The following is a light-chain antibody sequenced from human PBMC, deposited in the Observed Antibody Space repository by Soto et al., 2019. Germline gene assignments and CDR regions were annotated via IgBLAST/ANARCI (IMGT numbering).Light chain of an antibody. V-gene: IGKV3-15*01. CDR1: QSVPSD. CDR2: GAS. J-gene: IGKJ1*01. Sequence: EIVLTQSPGTLSLSPGERATLSCRASQSVPSDWLAWYQQKPGQAPRLLIYGASTRATGIPARFSGSGSGTEFTLTISSLQSEDFAVYYCQQYNNWPPTWTFGQGTKVDIK. CDR3: QQYNNWPPTWT.